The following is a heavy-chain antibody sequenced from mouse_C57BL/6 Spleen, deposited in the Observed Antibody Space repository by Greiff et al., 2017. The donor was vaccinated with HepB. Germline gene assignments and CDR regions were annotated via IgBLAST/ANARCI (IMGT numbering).Heavy chain of an antibody. CDR2: INPGSGGT. CDR3: ARGGIYYGSPFDY. V-gene: IGHV1-54*01. D-gene: IGHD1-1*01. CDR1: GYAFTNYL. Sequence: QVQLQQSGAELVRPGPSVKVSCKASGYAFTNYLIEWVKQRPGQGLEWIGVINPGSGGTNYNEKFKGKATLTADKSSSTAYMQRSSLTSEDSAVYFCARGGIYYGSPFDYWGQGTTLTVSS. J-gene: IGHJ2*01.